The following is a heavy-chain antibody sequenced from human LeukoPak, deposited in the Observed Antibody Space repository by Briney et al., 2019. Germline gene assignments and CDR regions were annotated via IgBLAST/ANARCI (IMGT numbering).Heavy chain of an antibody. CDR1: GFTFDDYA. CDR3: AKDYYYGSGSYRPTIDY. Sequence: GGSLRLSCAASGFTFDDYAMHWVRQAPGKGLEWVSGISWNSGSIGYADSVKGRFTISRDNAKNSLYLQMNSLRAEDTALYYCAKDYYYGSGSYRPTIDYWGQGTLVTVSS. J-gene: IGHJ4*02. V-gene: IGHV3-9*01. D-gene: IGHD3-10*01. CDR2: ISWNSGSI.